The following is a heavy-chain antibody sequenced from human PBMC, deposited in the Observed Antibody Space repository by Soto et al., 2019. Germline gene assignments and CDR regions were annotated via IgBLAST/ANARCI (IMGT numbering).Heavy chain of an antibody. CDR3: ARDYLSYYYYYGMDV. CDR2: ISSSSSTI. Sequence: GGSLRLSCAASGFTFSSYSMNWVRQAPGKGLEWVSYISSSSSTIYYADSVKGRFTISRDNAKNSLYLQMNSLRAEDTAVYYCARDYLSYYYYYGMDVWGQGTTVTVSS. J-gene: IGHJ6*02. V-gene: IGHV3-48*01. CDR1: GFTFSSYS.